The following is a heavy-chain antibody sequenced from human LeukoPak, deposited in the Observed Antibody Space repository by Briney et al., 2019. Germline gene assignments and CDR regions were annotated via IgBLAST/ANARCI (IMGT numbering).Heavy chain of an antibody. CDR1: GFTFSCDG. CDR2: IRYDGSNK. J-gene: IGHJ6*03. V-gene: IGHV3-30*02. D-gene: IGHD3-9*01. CDR3: AKDSYISLKTYYYYWHV. Sequence: GGSLRFSCAAAGFTFSCDGMCWGRPAPGGGLGWVAFIRYDGSNKYYADSGKGRFTISRDNSKNTLYLKINSLRAADTAVYYGAKDSYISLKTYYYYWHVWGEGATVSISS.